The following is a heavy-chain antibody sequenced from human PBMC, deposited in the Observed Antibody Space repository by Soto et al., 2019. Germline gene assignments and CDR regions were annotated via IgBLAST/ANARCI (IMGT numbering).Heavy chain of an antibody. CDR2: ISGSGGST. D-gene: IGHD5-18*01. J-gene: IGHJ6*02. Sequence: PGGSLRLSCAASGFTFSSYAMSWVRQAPGKGLEWVSAISGSGGSTYYADSVKGRFTISRDNSKNTLYLQMNSLRAEDTAVYYCAKGGYSYGLYYYGMDVWGQGTTVTVSS. CDR1: GFTFSSYA. V-gene: IGHV3-23*01. CDR3: AKGGYSYGLYYYGMDV.